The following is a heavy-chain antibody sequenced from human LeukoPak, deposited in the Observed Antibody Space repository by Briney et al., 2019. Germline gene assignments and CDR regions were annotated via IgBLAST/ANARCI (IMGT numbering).Heavy chain of an antibody. CDR1: GGSFSGYY. J-gene: IGHJ4*02. CDR2: INHSGST. CDR3: ARGSGWYPDY. V-gene: IGHV4-34*01. Sequence: KPSETLSLTCAVYGGSFSGYYWSWIRQPPGKGLEWIGEINHSGSTNYNPSLKSRVTISVDTSKNQFSLKLSSVTAADTAVYYCARGSGWYPDYWGQGTPVTVSS. D-gene: IGHD6-19*01.